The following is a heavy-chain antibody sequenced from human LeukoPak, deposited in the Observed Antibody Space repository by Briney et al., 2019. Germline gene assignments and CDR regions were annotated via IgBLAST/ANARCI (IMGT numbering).Heavy chain of an antibody. CDR1: GFTFSSYA. Sequence: GGSLRLSCAASGFTFSSYAMSWVRQAPGKGLEWDSAISGSGGSTYYADSVKGRFTISRDNSKNTLYLQVNSLRAEDTAVYYCAKKLAQQLSHFDYWGQGTLVTVSS. V-gene: IGHV3-23*01. J-gene: IGHJ4*02. D-gene: IGHD6-13*01. CDR3: AKKLAQQLSHFDY. CDR2: ISGSGGST.